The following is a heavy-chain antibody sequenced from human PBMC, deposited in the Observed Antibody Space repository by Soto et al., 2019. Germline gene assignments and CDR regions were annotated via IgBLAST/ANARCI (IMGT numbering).Heavy chain of an antibody. CDR2: IYYSGST. J-gene: IGHJ6*04. D-gene: IGHD6-6*01. CDR3: ARRHISSPSHLSYYSARAV. Sequence: PSETLSLTCTVSGGSISSYYWSWTRQPPGKGLEWIGYIYYSGSTNYNPSLKSRVTISVDTSKNQFSLKLSSVTAADTAVYYCARRHISSPSHLSYYSARAVWGKGTTLTVSS. V-gene: IGHV4-59*08. CDR1: GGSISSYY.